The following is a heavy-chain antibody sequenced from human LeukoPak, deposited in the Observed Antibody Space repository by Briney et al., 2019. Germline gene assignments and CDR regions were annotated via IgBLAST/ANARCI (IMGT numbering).Heavy chain of an antibody. CDR2: IYYTGST. CDR3: AREDSSGFFDY. CDR1: DGSISSYY. Sequence: PSETLSLTCTVSDGSISSYYWSWIRQPPGKGLEWIGYIYYTGSTNYNPSLKSRVTISLDTPKNQFSLKLSSVTAADTAVYYCAREDSSGFFDYWGQGTLVTVSS. J-gene: IGHJ4*02. V-gene: IGHV4-59*01. D-gene: IGHD3-22*01.